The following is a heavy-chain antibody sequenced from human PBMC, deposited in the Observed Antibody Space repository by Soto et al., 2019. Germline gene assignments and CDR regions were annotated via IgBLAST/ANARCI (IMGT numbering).Heavy chain of an antibody. D-gene: IGHD3-3*01. CDR2: ISGGGTST. CDR1: GFTFSNYA. Sequence: VGSLRLSCAASGFTFSNYAMSWVRQAPGKGLDWVSAISGGGTSTYYSDSVKGRFSISRDNSKNTLYLQMNTLRAEDTAVYYCAKALSQFFPFESWGQGTLVTVSS. CDR3: AKALSQFFPFES. V-gene: IGHV3-23*01. J-gene: IGHJ4*02.